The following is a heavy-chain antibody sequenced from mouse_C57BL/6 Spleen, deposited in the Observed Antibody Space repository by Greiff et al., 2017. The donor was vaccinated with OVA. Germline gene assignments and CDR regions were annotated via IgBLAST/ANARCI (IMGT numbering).Heavy chain of an antibody. CDR2: ISYDGSN. CDR3: ARTDYSNYYFDY. Sequence: DVKLVESGPGLVKPSQSLSLTCSVTGYSITSGYYWNWIRQFPGNKLEWMGYISYDGSNNYNPSLKNRISITRDTSKIQFFLKLNSVTTEDTATYYCARTDYSNYYFDYWGQGTTLTVSS. V-gene: IGHV3-6*01. D-gene: IGHD2-5*01. CDR1: GYSITSGYY. J-gene: IGHJ2*01.